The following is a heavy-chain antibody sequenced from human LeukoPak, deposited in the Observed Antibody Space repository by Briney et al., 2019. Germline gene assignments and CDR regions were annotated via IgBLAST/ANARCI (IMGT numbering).Heavy chain of an antibody. CDR3: ARGYGGYRASSGMDV. D-gene: IGHD5-12*01. CDR1: GGFIGSYY. CDR2: IYYSGST. Sequence: SETLSLTCSVSGGFIGSYYWSWIRQPPGKRLEWIGYIYYSGSTKYNPSLESRATISIDTSKHQFSLNVSSVTAADTAVYFCARGYGGYRASSGMDVWGQGTTVTVS. V-gene: IGHV4-59*01. J-gene: IGHJ6*02.